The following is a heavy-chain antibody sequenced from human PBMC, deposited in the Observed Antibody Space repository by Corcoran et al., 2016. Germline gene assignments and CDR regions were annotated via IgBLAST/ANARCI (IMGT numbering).Heavy chain of an antibody. D-gene: IGHD1-26*01. CDR1: GFTFDDYA. CDR2: LSWNSGSI. J-gene: IGHJ4*02. Sequence: EVQLVESGGGLVQPGRSLRLSCAASGFTFDDYAMHWVRQAPGKGLEWVSGLSWNSGSIGYADSVKGRFTISRDNAKNSLYLQMNSLRAEDTALYYCAKDGGPLIVGATFLDYWGQGTLVTVSS. V-gene: IGHV3-9*01. CDR3: AKDGGPLIVGATFLDY.